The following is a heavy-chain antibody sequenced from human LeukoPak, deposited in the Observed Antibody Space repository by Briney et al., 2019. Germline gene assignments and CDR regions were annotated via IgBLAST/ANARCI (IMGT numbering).Heavy chain of an antibody. Sequence: GRSLRLSCAASGFTLSSYVIHWVRQAPGKGLEWVAVISNGGSNKYYADSVKGRFTISRDNSKNTLYLQMNSLRAEDTAVYYCARGRIAAAGRGITFDYWGQGTLVTVSS. CDR1: GFTLSSYV. J-gene: IGHJ4*02. V-gene: IGHV3-30*03. CDR3: ARGRIAAAGRGITFDY. D-gene: IGHD6-13*01. CDR2: ISNGGSNK.